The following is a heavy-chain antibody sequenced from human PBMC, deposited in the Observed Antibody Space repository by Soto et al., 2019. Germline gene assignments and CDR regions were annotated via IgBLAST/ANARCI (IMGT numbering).Heavy chain of an antibody. CDR3: ARDRGSWGDV. V-gene: IGHV1-3*01. CDR2: INAGNGNT. CDR1: GYTFTSYG. Sequence: KGSCKASGYTFTSYGISWVRQAPGQRLEWMGWINAGNGNTKYSQKFQGRVTITRDTSVSTAYMELSRLRSEDTAVYYCARDRGSWGDVWGQGTTVTASS. J-gene: IGHJ6*02. D-gene: IGHD6-13*01.